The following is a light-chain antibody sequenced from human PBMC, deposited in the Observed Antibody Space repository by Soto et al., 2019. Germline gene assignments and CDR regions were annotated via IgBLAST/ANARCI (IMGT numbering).Light chain of an antibody. Sequence: QSALTQPPSVSGSPGQSVTISCTGTSSDVGSYNRVSWYQQPPGTAPKLMIYEVSNRPSGVPAGFSGSKSGNTAALTISGLQAEDEADYYCSSYTGSSTLWVFGTGTKLTVL. CDR1: SSDVGSYNR. CDR3: SSYTGSSTLWV. CDR2: EVS. V-gene: IGLV2-18*02. J-gene: IGLJ1*01.